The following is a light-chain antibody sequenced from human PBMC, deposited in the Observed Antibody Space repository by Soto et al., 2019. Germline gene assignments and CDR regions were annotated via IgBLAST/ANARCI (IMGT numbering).Light chain of an antibody. CDR2: VTSDGSH. J-gene: IGLJ2*01. CDR1: SMSSRYA. Sequence: QRVLTQLPSASASLGASVKLTCTLSSMSSRYAIEWQQQQPEKGPRYLMKVTSDGSHIKGDGIPDRFSGSSSGAERYLTISSLQSEDEADYYCQTWGTGLVVFGGGTKLTVL. V-gene: IGLV4-69*01. CDR3: QTWGTGLVV.